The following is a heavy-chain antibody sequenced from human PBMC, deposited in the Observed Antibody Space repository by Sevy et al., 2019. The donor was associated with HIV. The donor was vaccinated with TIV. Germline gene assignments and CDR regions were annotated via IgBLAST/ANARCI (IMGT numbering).Heavy chain of an antibody. D-gene: IGHD3-10*01. CDR1: GGSISSSSYY. CDR2: IYYSGST. CDR3: ARNLWFRELLFDY. V-gene: IGHV4-39*01. J-gene: IGHJ4*02. Sequence: SETLSLTCTVSGGSISSSSYYWGWIRQPPGKGLEWIGSIYYSGSTYYNPSLKSRVTISVDTSKNQFSLKLSSVTAAETAVYYCARNLWFRELLFDYWGQGTLVTVSS.